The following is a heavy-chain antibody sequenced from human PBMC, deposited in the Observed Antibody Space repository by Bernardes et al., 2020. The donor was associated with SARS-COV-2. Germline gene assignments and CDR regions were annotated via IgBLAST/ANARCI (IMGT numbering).Heavy chain of an antibody. D-gene: IGHD6-13*01. CDR3: ARGGRIAAAGQTFDY. J-gene: IGHJ4*02. V-gene: IGHV4-31*03. CDR2: IYYSGST. Sequence: SETLSLTCTVSGGSISSGGYYWSWIRQHPGKGLEWIGYIYYSGSTYYNPSLKSRVTISVDTSKNQFSLKLSSVTAADTAVYYCARGGRIAAAGQTFDYWGQGTLVTVSS. CDR1: GGSISSGGYY.